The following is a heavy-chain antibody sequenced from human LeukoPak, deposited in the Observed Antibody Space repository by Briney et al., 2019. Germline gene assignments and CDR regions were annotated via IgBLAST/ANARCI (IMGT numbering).Heavy chain of an antibody. V-gene: IGHV3-66*01. Sequence: GGSLRLSCAASEFSVGSNYMTWVRQAPGKGLEWVSLIYSGGSTYYADSVKGRFTISRDNSKNTLYLQMNSLRAEDTAVYYCARDLGLRVWGNYRPPAFDYWGQGTLVTVSS. CDR1: EFSVGSNY. CDR2: IYSGGST. CDR3: ARDLGLRVWGNYRPPAFDY. D-gene: IGHD3-16*02. J-gene: IGHJ4*02.